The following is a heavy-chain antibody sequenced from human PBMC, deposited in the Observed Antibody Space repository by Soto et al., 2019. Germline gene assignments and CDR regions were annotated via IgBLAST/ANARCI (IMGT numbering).Heavy chain of an antibody. D-gene: IGHD4-17*01. V-gene: IGHV3-23*01. Sequence: EEQLLESGGGLVQPGGSLRLSCAASGLTFSRYAMSWVRQAPGKGLEWVSIINPSGDITYYGDSVKGRFTIPRDNSKNTLSLQMNRLRAEDTAVYHCAKSLRPAALTTYYVDYRGQGTLVTVSS. CDR2: INPSGDIT. CDR3: AKSLRPAALTTYYVDY. J-gene: IGHJ4*02. CDR1: GLTFSRYA.